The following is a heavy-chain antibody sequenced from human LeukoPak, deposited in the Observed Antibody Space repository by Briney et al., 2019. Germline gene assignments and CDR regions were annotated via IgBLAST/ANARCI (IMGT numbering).Heavy chain of an antibody. CDR3: ARVVSSSWADNTDY. V-gene: IGHV3-66*01. CDR1: GFTFSSNY. CDR2: IYSGGST. J-gene: IGHJ4*02. D-gene: IGHD6-13*01. Sequence: GGSLRLSCAASGFTFSSNYMSWVRQAPGKGLEWVSVIYSGGSTYYADSVKGRFTISRDNSKNTLYLQMNSLRAEDTAVYYCARVVSSSWADNTDYWGQGTLVTVSS.